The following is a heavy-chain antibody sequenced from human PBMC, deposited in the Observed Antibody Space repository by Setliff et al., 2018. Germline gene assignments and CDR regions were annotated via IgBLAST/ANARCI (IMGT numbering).Heavy chain of an antibody. CDR3: ARSGDYGSGRMSP. J-gene: IGHJ5*02. Sequence: PSETLSLTCTVSGGSISSGDHYWSWIRQPAGQGLEWLGRIHASGSSNYNPSLKSRVTISVDTSKNQFPLKLTSVTAADTAVYYCARSGDYGSGRMSPWGQGTLVTVSS. D-gene: IGHD3-10*01. CDR1: GGSISSGDHY. V-gene: IGHV4-61*02. CDR2: IHASGSS.